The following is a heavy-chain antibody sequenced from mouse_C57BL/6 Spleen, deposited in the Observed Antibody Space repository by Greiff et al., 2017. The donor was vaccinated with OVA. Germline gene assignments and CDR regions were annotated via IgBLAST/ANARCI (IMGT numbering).Heavy chain of an antibody. J-gene: IGHJ4*01. CDR1: GYTFTGYW. Sequence: QVQLQQSGAELMKPGASVKLSCKATGYTFTGYWIGWVKQRPGHGLEWIGEILPGSGSTNYNEKFKGKATFTADTSSTTAYMQLSSLTAEDSAIYCCARWTGYGSSYAMEDWGKGASVTVS. CDR3: ARWTGYGSSYAMED. CDR2: ILPGSGST. V-gene: IGHV1-9*01. D-gene: IGHD1-1*01.